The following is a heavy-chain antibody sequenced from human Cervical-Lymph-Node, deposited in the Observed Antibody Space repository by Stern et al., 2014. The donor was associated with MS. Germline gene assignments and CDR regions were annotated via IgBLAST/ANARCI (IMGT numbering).Heavy chain of an antibody. J-gene: IGHJ6*02. Sequence: QVQVVQSGAEVQKPGSSEKVSCKASGGTFSRYAIHWVRPDPRQGLEWMGGIIPLFGTANYAQKFQGRVTITADESTSTAYMELSSLRSEDTAVYYCARGELKEGLVRGMDVWGQGTTVTVSS. CDR1: GGTFSRYA. D-gene: IGHD1-26*01. CDR2: IIPLFGTA. V-gene: IGHV1-69*01. CDR3: ARGELKEGLVRGMDV.